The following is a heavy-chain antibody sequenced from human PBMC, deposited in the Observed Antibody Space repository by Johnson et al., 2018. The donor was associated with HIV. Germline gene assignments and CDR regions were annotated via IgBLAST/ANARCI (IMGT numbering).Heavy chain of an antibody. CDR3: ARGQQEMGAGAFDI. V-gene: IGHV3-11*04. J-gene: IGHJ3*02. CDR1: GFTFHDSY. Sequence: QVQLVESGGGLVKPGGSLRLSCAASGFTFHDSYMSWIRQAPGKGLEWISYISGSGGTMYSADSVKGRFTISRNNANNSLHLQMNSLRAGDTAVYYCARGQQEMGAGAFDIWGQGTMVTVSS. CDR2: ISGSGGTM. D-gene: IGHD3-16*01.